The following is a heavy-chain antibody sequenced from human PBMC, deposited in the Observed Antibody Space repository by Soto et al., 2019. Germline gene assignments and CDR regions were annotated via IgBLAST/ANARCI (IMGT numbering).Heavy chain of an antibody. V-gene: IGHV1-69*08. D-gene: IGHD2-21*01. CDR2: IIPMFGIA. J-gene: IGHJ4*03. CDR1: GDTFNRYT. CDR3: ARDWGRSDVMPGAISAMDH. Sequence: QVQLVQSGAEVKRPGSSVKVSCKGSGDTFNRYTVTWVRQAPGQELEWMGMIIPMFGIASYAQNSQGRVTITADKSTNTAYMEFSSVRSEDTGVYYCARDWGRSDVMPGAISAMDHWGQGTLVTVSS.